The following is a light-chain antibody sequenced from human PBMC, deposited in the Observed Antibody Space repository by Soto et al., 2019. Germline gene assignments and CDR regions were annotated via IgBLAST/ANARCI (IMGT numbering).Light chain of an antibody. CDR3: SSYTSRSTSV. CDR2: DVS. Sequence: QSALTQPASVSGSPGQSITIPCTGTSSDVGTNNLVSWYQHHPGKAPKLMIFDVSYRPSGVSNRFSGSKSANAASLTISGLQAEAEADYYYSSYTSRSTSVFGTGTKLTVL. J-gene: IGLJ1*01. CDR1: SSDVGTNNL. V-gene: IGLV2-14*03.